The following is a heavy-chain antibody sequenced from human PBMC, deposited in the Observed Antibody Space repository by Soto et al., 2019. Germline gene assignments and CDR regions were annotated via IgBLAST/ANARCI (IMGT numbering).Heavy chain of an antibody. CDR3: ASWGQTMDGDAFDI. CDR1: GGTFSSYA. D-gene: IGHD3-10*01. Sequence: QVQLVQSGAEVKKPGSSVKVSCKASGGTFSSYAISWVRQAPGQGLEWMGGIIPIFGTANYAQKFQGRVTITADESTSTAYMALSRLRSEDTAVYYCASWGQTMDGDAFDIWGQGTMVTVSS. J-gene: IGHJ3*02. V-gene: IGHV1-69*01. CDR2: IIPIFGTA.